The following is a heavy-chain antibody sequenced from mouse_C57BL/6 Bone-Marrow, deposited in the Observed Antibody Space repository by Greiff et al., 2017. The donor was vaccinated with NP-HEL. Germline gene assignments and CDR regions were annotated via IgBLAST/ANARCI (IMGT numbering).Heavy chain of an antibody. J-gene: IGHJ2*01. CDR2: IYPRSGNS. Sequence: QVQLQQSGAELARPGASVKLSCKASGYTFTSYGISWVKQRTGQGLEWIGEIYPRSGNSYYNEKFKGKATLTADKSSSTAYMEIRSLTSEDSAVYFCAREALRYVYFDYWGQGTTLTVSS. CDR3: AREALRYVYFDY. CDR1: GYTFTSYG. D-gene: IGHD1-1*01. V-gene: IGHV1-81*01.